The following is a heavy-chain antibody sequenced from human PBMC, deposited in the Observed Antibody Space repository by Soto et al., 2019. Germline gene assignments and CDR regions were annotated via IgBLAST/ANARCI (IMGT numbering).Heavy chain of an antibody. Sequence: GESLKISCKGSEYNFSTYWIAWVRQMPGKGLEWMGIIYPGDSDTRYSPSFQGQVTISADRSISTAHLQWSSLKASDTAMYYCARRVSSGWYYYYYAMDVWGQGTTVTVSS. CDR2: IYPGDSDT. V-gene: IGHV5-51*01. J-gene: IGHJ6*02. D-gene: IGHD6-19*01. CDR1: EYNFSTYW. CDR3: ARRVSSGWYYYYYAMDV.